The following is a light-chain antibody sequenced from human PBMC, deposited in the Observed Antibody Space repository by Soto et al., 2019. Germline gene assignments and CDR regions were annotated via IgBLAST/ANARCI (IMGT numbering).Light chain of an antibody. CDR1: NSDLNY. Sequence: QSALTQPASVSGAPGQSITISCTGTNSDLNYVSWHQQHPGKAPKLMIYEVSNRPSGVSNRFSGSKSGNTASLTISGLQAEDEADYSSSSSTCRTTFAFANGTKVTV. V-gene: IGLV2-14*01. CDR2: EVS. J-gene: IGLJ1*01. CDR3: SSSTCRTTFA.